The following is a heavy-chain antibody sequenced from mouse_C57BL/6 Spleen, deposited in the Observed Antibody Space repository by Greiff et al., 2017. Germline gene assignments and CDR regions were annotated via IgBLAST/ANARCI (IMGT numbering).Heavy chain of an antibody. Sequence: VQLQQSGPELVKPGASVKISCKASGYTFTDYYMNWVKQSHGKSLEWIGDINPNNGGTSYNQKFKGKATLTVDKSSSTAYMELRSLTSEDSAVYYCAREDYGSSSPYAMDYWGQGTSVTVSS. CDR1: GYTFTDYY. CDR3: AREDYGSSSPYAMDY. CDR2: INPNNGGT. D-gene: IGHD1-1*01. V-gene: IGHV1-26*01. J-gene: IGHJ4*01.